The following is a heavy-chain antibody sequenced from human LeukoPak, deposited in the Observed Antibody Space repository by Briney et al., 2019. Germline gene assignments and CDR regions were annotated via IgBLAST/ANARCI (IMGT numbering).Heavy chain of an antibody. J-gene: IGHJ4*02. CDR2: INSDGSST. CDR3: ARDGRSGYAFDY. CDR1: GFTFSSYW. V-gene: IGHV3-74*01. D-gene: IGHD3-22*01. Sequence: GGSLRLSCAASGFTFSSYWMHWVRQAPGKGLVWVSRINSDGSSTSYADSVKGRFTISRDNSKNTLYLQMNSLRAEDTAVYYCARDGRSGYAFDYWGQGTLVTVSS.